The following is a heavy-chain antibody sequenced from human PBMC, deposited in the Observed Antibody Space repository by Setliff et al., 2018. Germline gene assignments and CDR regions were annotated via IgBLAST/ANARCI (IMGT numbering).Heavy chain of an antibody. CDR3: ARSSAPIKRDYMDV. CDR1: GFTFSSYW. CDR2: ISSSSTTI. J-gene: IGHJ6*03. D-gene: IGHD2-2*02. Sequence: PGGSLRLSCAASGFTFSSYWMSWVRQAPGKGLEWLSYISSSSTTIYYADSVKGRFTVSRDNAKNSLYLQMSSLRADDAAVYYCARSSAPIKRDYMDVWGKGTTVTVSS. V-gene: IGHV3-48*01.